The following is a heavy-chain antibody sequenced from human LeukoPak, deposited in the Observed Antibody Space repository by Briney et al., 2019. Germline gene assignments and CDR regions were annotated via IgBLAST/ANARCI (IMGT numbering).Heavy chain of an antibody. CDR1: GYTFTSYD. CDR3: ARGPVVPAARRTNWFDP. D-gene: IGHD2-2*01. Sequence: ASVKVSCKASGYTFTSYDINWVRQATGQGLEWMGWMNPNSGNTGYAQKFQGRVTVTRNTSISTAYMELSSLRSEDTAVYYCARGPVVPAARRTNWFDPWGQGTLVTVSS. V-gene: IGHV1-8*01. J-gene: IGHJ5*02. CDR2: MNPNSGNT.